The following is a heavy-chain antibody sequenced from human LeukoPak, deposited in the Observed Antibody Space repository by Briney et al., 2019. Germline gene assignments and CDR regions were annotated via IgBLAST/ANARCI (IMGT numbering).Heavy chain of an antibody. CDR3: ARGGTTPIDFWSGSLGYYYDYYMDV. Sequence: SVKVSCKASGGTFSSYAISWVRQAPGQGLEWMGGIIPIFGTANYAQKFQGRVTITADESTSTAYMELSSLRSEDTAVYYCARGGTTPIDFWSGSLGYYYDYYMDVWGKGTTVTVSS. D-gene: IGHD3-3*01. V-gene: IGHV1-69*13. J-gene: IGHJ6*03. CDR1: GGTFSSYA. CDR2: IIPIFGTA.